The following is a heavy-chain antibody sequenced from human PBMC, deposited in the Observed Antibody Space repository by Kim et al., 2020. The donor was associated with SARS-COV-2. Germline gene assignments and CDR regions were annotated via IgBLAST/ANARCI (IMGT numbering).Heavy chain of an antibody. CDR3: ARASFVGATDY. CDR1: GFTFSSYE. CDR2: ISSSGSTI. Sequence: GGSLRLSCAASGFTFSSYEMNWVRQAPGKGLEWVSYISSSGSTIYYADSVKGRFTISRDNAKNSLYLQMNSLRAEDTAVYYCARASFVGATDYWGQGTLVTVSS. D-gene: IGHD1-26*01. J-gene: IGHJ4*02. V-gene: IGHV3-48*03.